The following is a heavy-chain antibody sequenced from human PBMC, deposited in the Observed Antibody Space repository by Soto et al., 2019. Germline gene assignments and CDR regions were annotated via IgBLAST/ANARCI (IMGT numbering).Heavy chain of an antibody. CDR3: ARDGPPSIAVLRQYGMDV. J-gene: IGHJ6*02. CDR2: ISSSSSYI. CDR1: GFTFSSYS. D-gene: IGHD6-19*01. V-gene: IGHV3-21*01. Sequence: GGSLRLSCAASGFTFSSYSMNWVRQAPGKELEWVSSISSSSSYIYYADSVRGRFTISRDNAKNSLYLQMNSLRAEDTAVYYCARDGPPSIAVLRQYGMDVWGQGTTVTVSS.